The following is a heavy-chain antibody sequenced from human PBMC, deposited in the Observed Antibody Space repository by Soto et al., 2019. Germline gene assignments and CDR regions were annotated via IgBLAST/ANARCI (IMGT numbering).Heavy chain of an antibody. CDR1: GFTFSSYS. V-gene: IGHV3-48*02. CDR2: ISSSSTI. J-gene: IGHJ4*02. D-gene: IGHD3-22*01. Sequence: GGSLRLSCAASGFTFSSYSMNWVRQAPGKGLEWVSYISSSSTIYYADSVKGRFTISRDNAKNSLYLQMNSLRDEDTAVYYCAREPGYYYDSSGYLGPIDYWGQGTLVTVSS. CDR3: AREPGYYYDSSGYLGPIDY.